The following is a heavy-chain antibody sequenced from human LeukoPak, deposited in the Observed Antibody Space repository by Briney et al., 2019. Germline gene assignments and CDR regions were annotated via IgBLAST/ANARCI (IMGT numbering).Heavy chain of an antibody. Sequence: ASVKVSCKASGGTFSSYAISWVRQAPGQGLEWMGGIIPMFGTVNYAQKFQGRVTITTDESTSTAYMELSSLRSEDTAVYYCARGMTGTNPLDCWGQGTLVTVSS. CDR2: IIPMFGTV. CDR3: ARGMTGTNPLDC. J-gene: IGHJ4*02. D-gene: IGHD1-7*01. V-gene: IGHV1-69*05. CDR1: GGTFSSYA.